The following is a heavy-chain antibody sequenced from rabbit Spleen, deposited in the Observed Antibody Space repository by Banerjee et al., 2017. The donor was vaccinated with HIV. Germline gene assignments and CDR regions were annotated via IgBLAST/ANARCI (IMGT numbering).Heavy chain of an antibody. D-gene: IGHD8-1*01. V-gene: IGHV1S45*01. CDR2: INTATGKA. CDR3: ARDGTGGSYFAL. CDR1: GFSFSDRDV. J-gene: IGHJ4*01. Sequence: QEQLKESGGGLVQPGGSLKLSCKASGFSFSDRDVMCWVRQAPGKGLEWIACINTATGKAVYASWAKGRFTISKTSSTTVTLQMTSLTAADTATYFCARDGTGGSYFALWGPGTLVTVS.